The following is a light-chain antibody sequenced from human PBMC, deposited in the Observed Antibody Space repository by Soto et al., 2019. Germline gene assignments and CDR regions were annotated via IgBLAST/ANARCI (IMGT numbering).Light chain of an antibody. V-gene: IGKV1-6*01. CDR2: DAS. J-gene: IGKJ1*01. CDR3: LQDYSFTS. Sequence: AVQMTQSPSSLTASVGDRVTITCRASQGIRNDLGWYQQKPGKAPKLLIHDASTLQSGVPSRFSGSGSGTEFSLTISSLQPEDFATYYCLQDYSFTSFGQGTKVDIK. CDR1: QGIRND.